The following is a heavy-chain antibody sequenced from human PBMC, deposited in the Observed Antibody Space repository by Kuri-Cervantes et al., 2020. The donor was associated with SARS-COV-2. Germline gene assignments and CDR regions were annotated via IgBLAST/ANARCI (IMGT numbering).Heavy chain of an antibody. Sequence: SETLSLTCTVSGGSIGSYYWSWIRQPPGKGLEWIGYIYYNGSTNYNPSLKSRVTISVDTSKNQFSLKLSSVTAADTAVYYCARAGYYFDYWGQGTLVTVSS. CDR1: GGSIGSYY. V-gene: IGHV4-59*01. J-gene: IGHJ4*02. CDR3: ARAGYYFDY. CDR2: IYYNGST.